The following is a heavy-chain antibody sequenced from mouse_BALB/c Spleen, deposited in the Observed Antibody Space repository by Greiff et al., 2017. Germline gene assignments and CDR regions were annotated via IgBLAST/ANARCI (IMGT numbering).Heavy chain of an antibody. Sequence: EVQLQQSGPELVKPGASVKMSCKASGYTFTSYVMYWVKQKPGQGLEWIGYINPYNDGTKYNEKFKGKATLTSDKSSSTAYMELSSLTSEDSAVYYCARRSEDYVSYAMDYWGQGTSVTVSS. CDR2: INPYNDGT. D-gene: IGHD2-4*01. V-gene: IGHV1-14*01. CDR3: ARRSEDYVSYAMDY. J-gene: IGHJ4*01. CDR1: GYTFTSYV.